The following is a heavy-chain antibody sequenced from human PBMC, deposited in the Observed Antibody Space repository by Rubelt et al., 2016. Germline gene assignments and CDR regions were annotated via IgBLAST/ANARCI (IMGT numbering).Heavy chain of an antibody. Sequence: GFTFSSYGMHWVRQAPGKGLEWVAVISYDGSNKYYADSVKGRFTISRDNAKNSLYLQMNSLRDEDTAVYYCARAGYCSSTSCPNYYYYGMDVWGQGTTVTVSS. CDR1: GFTFSSYG. CDR3: ARAGYCSSTSCPNYYYYGMDV. CDR2: ISYDGSNK. V-gene: IGHV3-33*05. J-gene: IGHJ6*02. D-gene: IGHD2-2*01.